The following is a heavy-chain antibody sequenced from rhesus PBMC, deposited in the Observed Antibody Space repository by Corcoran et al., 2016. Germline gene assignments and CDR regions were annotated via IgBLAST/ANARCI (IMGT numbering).Heavy chain of an antibody. CDR3: ARVARYSTLLDS. V-gene: IGHV4-160*01. CDR1: GGSISSNY. D-gene: IGHD4-23*01. Sequence: QVQLQESGPGLVKPSETLSLTCAVSGGSISSNYWSWIRQPPGKGLEWIGDIYGSSGRTYYNPSLKGRVTISTDPSKNQFSLKLSSVTAADTAVYYCARVARYSTLLDSWGQGVVVTVSS. CDR2: IYGSSGRT. J-gene: IGHJ6*01.